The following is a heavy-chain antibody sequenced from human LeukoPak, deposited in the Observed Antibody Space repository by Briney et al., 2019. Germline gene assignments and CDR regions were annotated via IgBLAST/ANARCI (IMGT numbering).Heavy chain of an antibody. CDR3: ARGPPRGKYYYMDV. CDR1: GFTFSRFD. CDR2: IGTASDT. Sequence: PGGSLRLSCAASGFTFSRFDMHWVRQPTGQGLQWGSTIGTASDTYYPGSVEGRFTLSRDNAKNSLYLQMNSLTAGDTAVYYCARGPPRGKYYYMDVWGKGTTVTVSS. J-gene: IGHJ6*03. V-gene: IGHV3-13*01. D-gene: IGHD1-1*01.